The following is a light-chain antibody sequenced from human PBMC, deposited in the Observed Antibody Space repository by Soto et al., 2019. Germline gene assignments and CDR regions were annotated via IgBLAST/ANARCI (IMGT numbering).Light chain of an antibody. CDR1: SSNLGGNI. CDR2: NNN. CDR3: AVWDDSLNGVL. Sequence: QSVLTQSPSTSGTPGPRVPISCSGSSSNLGGNIVNWYQQLPGTAPKLLIYNNNGRPSGVPDRFSGSKSGTSASLAISGLQSEDEADYYCAVWDDSLNGVLFGGGTKLTVL. V-gene: IGLV1-44*01. J-gene: IGLJ2*01.